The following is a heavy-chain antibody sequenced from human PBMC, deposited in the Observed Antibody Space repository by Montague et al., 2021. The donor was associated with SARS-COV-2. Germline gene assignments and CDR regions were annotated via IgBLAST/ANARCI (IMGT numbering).Heavy chain of an antibody. V-gene: IGHV4-39*01. CDR2: IYNSGTX. Sequence: SETLSLTCTVSGDSTSCPNCYWGWIRQSPGKGLDWIGTIYNSGTXYYNPSLKSRLTISIDTSKNQFSLKLSSVTAADTAVYYCARHRNYGDHSLDNWFHPWGQGTLVTVSS. CDR3: ARHRNYGDHSLDNWFHP. J-gene: IGHJ5*02. CDR1: GDSTSCPNCY. D-gene: IGHD4-17*01.